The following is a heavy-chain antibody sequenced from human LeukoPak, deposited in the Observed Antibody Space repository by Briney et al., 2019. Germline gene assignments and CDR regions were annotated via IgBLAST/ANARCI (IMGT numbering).Heavy chain of an antibody. V-gene: IGHV4-38-2*02. J-gene: IGHJ4*02. CDR1: GYSISSGYY. CDR2: IYHSGST. D-gene: IGHD3-10*01. CDR3: ASLSYYGSGRVDY. Sequence: SETLSLTCTVSGYSISSGYYWGWIRQPPGKGLEWIGSIYHSGSTYYNPSLKSRVTISVDTSKNQFSLKLSSVTAADTAVYYCASLSYYGSGRVDYWGQGTLVTVSS.